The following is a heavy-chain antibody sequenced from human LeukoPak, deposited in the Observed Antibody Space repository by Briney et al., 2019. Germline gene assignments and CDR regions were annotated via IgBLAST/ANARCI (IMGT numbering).Heavy chain of an antibody. V-gene: IGHV1-8*01. CDR3: ARAYYYDSSGYSPPGY. CDR1: GYTFTSYD. J-gene: IGHJ4*02. CDR2: MNPNSGNT. D-gene: IGHD3-22*01. Sequence: ASVKVSCKASGYTFTSYDINWVRQATGQGLEWMGWMNPNSGNTGYAQKFQGRVTMTKNTSISTAYMELRSLRSDDTAVYYCARAYYYDSSGYSPPGYWGQGTLVTVSS.